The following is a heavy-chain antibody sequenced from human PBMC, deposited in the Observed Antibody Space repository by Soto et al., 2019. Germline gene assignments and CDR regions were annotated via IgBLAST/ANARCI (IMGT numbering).Heavy chain of an antibody. CDR1: GGSISSYY. D-gene: IGHD1-1*01. V-gene: IGHV4-59*08. Sequence: SETLSLTCTVSGGSISSYYWSWIRQPPGKGLEWIGYIYYSGSTNYNPSLKSRVTISVDTSKNQFSLKLGSVTAADTAVYYCARRVSWTSTNWFDPWGQGTLVTVSS. J-gene: IGHJ5*02. CDR2: IYYSGST. CDR3: ARRVSWTSTNWFDP.